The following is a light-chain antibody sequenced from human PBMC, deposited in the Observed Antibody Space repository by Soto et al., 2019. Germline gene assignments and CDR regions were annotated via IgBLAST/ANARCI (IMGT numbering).Light chain of an antibody. V-gene: IGKV3-20*01. CDR1: QSVSSSY. J-gene: IGKJ1*01. CDR3: QQYGSSPRT. Sequence: ELVLTQSPGTLSFSPGERATLSCRASQSVSSSYLAWYQQKPGQAPRLLIYGASSRATGIPDRFSGSGSGTDFTLTISRLEPEDFAVYYCQQYGSSPRTFGHGTKVDIK. CDR2: GAS.